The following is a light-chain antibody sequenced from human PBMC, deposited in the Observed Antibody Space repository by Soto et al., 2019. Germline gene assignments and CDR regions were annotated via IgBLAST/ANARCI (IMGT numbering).Light chain of an antibody. Sequence: EIALTLFPGTPSLSPGERATFSCRARSSISSSWLAWYQQKPGQAPRLLIYAASRRATAIPDRFSGSGSGTDFTLTISRLEPEDFAVYYCQQYDGSPTWAFGQGTKVYIK. V-gene: IGKV3-20*01. CDR1: SSISSSW. J-gene: IGKJ1*01. CDR2: AAS. CDR3: QQYDGSPTWA.